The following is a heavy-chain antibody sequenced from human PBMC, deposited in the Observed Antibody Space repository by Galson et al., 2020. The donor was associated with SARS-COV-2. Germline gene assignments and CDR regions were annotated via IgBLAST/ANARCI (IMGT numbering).Heavy chain of an antibody. J-gene: IGHJ5*02. D-gene: IGHD3-3*01. V-gene: IGHV4-31*03. CDR1: AGSISSGGYY. CDR2: IYYSGST. Sequence: ETSETLSLTCTVSAGSISSGGYYWSWIRQHPGKGLEWNGYIYYSGSTYYNPSLKSRVTISVDTSKNQFSLKLSSVTAADTAVYYCARGNTIFGVVAGAFDPWGQGTLVTVSS. CDR3: ARGNTIFGVVAGAFDP.